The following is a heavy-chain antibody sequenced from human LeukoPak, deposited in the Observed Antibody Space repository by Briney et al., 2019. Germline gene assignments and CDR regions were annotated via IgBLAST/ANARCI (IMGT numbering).Heavy chain of an antibody. J-gene: IGHJ4*02. D-gene: IGHD3-22*01. Sequence: PSETLSLTCAVYGGSFSGYYWSWIRQPPGKGLEWIGEINHSGSTNYNPSLKSRVTISVDTSKNQFSLKLSSVTAADTAVYYCARGEDDSSGYYYYFDHWGQGTLVTVSS. V-gene: IGHV4-34*01. CDR3: ARGEDDSSGYYYYFDH. CDR1: GGSFSGYY. CDR2: INHSGST.